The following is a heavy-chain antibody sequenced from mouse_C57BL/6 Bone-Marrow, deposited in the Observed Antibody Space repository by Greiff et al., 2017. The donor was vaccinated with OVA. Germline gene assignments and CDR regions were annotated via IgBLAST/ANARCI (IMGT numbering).Heavy chain of an antibody. V-gene: IGHV1-50*01. Sequence: VQLQQPGAELVKPGASVKLSCKASGSTFTSSWMQWVKQRPGQGLEWIGEIDPSDSFPNYNQKFKGKATLTVDTSASTAYMPLSSLTSEDSAVYYCARSIYYGNYLWYCDVWGTGTTVTVSS. CDR1: GSTFTSSW. D-gene: IGHD2-1*01. CDR2: IDPSDSFP. CDR3: ARSIYYGNYLWYCDV. J-gene: IGHJ1*03.